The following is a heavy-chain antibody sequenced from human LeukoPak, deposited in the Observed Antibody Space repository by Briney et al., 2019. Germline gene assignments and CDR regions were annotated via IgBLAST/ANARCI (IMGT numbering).Heavy chain of an antibody. CDR1: GGSISSYY. CDR2: IYYGGST. V-gene: IGHV4-59*01. Sequence: MASETLSLTCTVSGGSISSYYWSWVRQPPGKGLEWIGYIYYGGSTNYNPSLKSRVTISVDTSKNQFSLKLSSVTAADTAVYYCARLDRAFDIWGQGTMVTVSS. J-gene: IGHJ3*02. D-gene: IGHD3-22*01. CDR3: ARLDRAFDI.